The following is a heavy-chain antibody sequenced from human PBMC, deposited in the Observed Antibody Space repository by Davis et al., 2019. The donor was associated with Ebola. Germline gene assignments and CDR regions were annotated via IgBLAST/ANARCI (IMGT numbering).Heavy chain of an antibody. D-gene: IGHD6-13*01. CDR3: ARGLSSWYPVYYYGMDV. Sequence: SVKVSCKASGGTFSSYAISWVRQAPGQGLEWMGGIIPIFGTANYAQKFQGRVTITADESTSTAYMELSSLRSEDTAVYYCARGLSSWYPVYYYGMDVWGKGTTVTVSS. CDR2: IIPIFGTA. V-gene: IGHV1-69*13. CDR1: GGTFSSYA. J-gene: IGHJ6*04.